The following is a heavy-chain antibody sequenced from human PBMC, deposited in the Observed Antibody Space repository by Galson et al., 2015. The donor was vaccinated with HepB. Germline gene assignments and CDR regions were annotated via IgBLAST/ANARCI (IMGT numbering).Heavy chain of an antibody. V-gene: IGHV4-30-2*01. CDR1: GGSISSGGYS. CDR3: ARDNDYVDY. Sequence: TLSLTCAVSGGSISSGGYSWGWIRQPPGKGLEWIGYIYHSGSTYYNPSLKSRVTISVDRSKNQFSLKLSSVTAADTAVYYCARDNDYVDYWGQGTLVTVSS. CDR2: IYHSGST. J-gene: IGHJ4*02. D-gene: IGHD2-8*01.